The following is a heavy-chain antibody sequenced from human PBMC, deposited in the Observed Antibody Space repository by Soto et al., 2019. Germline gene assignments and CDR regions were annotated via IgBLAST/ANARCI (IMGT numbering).Heavy chain of an antibody. Sequence: SVKVSCKASGYTFTDYYMHWVRQAPGQGLEWMGWINPNSGGTNYAQNFQGRVTMTRDTSISTAYMELSRLRSDDTAVYYCTSGVYSGYDPFGYWGQAPLVTLST. V-gene: IGHV1-2*02. CDR3: TSGVYSGYDPFGY. J-gene: IGHJ4*02. CDR2: INPNSGGT. CDR1: GYTFTDYY. D-gene: IGHD5-12*01.